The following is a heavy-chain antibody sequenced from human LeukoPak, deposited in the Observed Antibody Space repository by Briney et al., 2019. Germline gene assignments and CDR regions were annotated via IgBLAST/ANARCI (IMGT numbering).Heavy chain of an antibody. V-gene: IGHV3-30-3*01. D-gene: IGHD4-17*01. CDR1: GFTFSSYA. Sequence: PGGSLRLSCAASGFTFSSYAMHWVRQAPGKGLEWVAVISYDGSNKYYADSAKGRFTISRDNSKNTLYLQMSSLRAEDTAVYYCARETGSAVGSTDFDYWGQGTLVTVSS. CDR2: ISYDGSNK. J-gene: IGHJ4*02. CDR3: ARETGSAVGSTDFDY.